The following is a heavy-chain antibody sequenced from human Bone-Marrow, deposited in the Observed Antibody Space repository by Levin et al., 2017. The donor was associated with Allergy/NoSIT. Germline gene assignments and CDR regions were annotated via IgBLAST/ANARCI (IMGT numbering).Heavy chain of an antibody. D-gene: IGHD2-8*01. CDR1: GGSISSVDYS. CDR2: IYSTGST. J-gene: IGHJ6*02. CDR3: ARNGGPRYGLDV. Sequence: PSETLSLTCAVSGGSISSVDYSWTWVRQHPGKGLEWIGFIYSTGSTYYRASLKSRILMSVDTSTNQFSLELRFVTAADTAVYYCARNGGPRYGLDVWGQGTTVSVSS. V-gene: IGHV4-31*11.